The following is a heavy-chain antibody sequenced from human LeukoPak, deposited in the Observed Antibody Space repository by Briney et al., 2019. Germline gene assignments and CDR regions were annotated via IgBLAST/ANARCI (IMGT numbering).Heavy chain of an antibody. V-gene: IGHV4-34*01. CDR2: INHRGSS. Sequence: SETLSLTCGVFGVSFSGYYWTWLRQPPGKGLEWIGQINHRGSSHYNPSLRGRVTISVDTSKTQFSLKLTSVTAADTAVYYCARDKFCSDTGSCNIGLFDFWGQGALVTVSS. CDR3: ARDKFCSDTGSCNIGLFDF. CDR1: GVSFSGYY. D-gene: IGHD2-15*01. J-gene: IGHJ4*02.